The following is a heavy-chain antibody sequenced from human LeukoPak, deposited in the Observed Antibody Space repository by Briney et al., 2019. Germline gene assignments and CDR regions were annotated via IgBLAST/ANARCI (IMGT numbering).Heavy chain of an antibody. D-gene: IGHD3-3*01. Sequence: SETLSLTCAVSDDSFSSHYWTRIRQPPGKGLEWIGYIYYSGSTYYNPSLKSRVTMSVDTSKNQFSLKLSSVTAADTAVYYCARTGDSVVSWSGNFDYWGQGTLVTVSS. CDR1: DDSFSSHY. CDR2: IYYSGST. V-gene: IGHV4-59*06. CDR3: ARTGDSVVSWSGNFDY. J-gene: IGHJ4*02.